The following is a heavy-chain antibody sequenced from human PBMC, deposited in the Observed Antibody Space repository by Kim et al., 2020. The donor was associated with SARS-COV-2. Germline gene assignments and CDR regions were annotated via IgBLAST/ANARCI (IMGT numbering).Heavy chain of an antibody. J-gene: IGHJ6*02. D-gene: IGHD4-17*01. CDR3: ARGGRPTVTIYDYYYYGMDV. Sequence: SVKVSCKASGGTFSSYAISWVRQAPGQGLEWMGGIIPIFGTANYAQKFQGRVTITADESTSTAYMELSSLRSEDTAVYYCARGGRPTVTIYDYYYYGMDVWGQGTTVTVSS. V-gene: IGHV1-69*13. CDR1: GGTFSSYA. CDR2: IIPIFGTA.